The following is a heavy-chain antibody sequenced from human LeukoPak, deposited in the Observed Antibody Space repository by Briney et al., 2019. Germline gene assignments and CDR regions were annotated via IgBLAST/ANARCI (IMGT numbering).Heavy chain of an antibody. J-gene: IGHJ1*01. V-gene: IGHV1-18*01. CDR1: GYTFSSYG. CDR3: ARARGWRGGNEDFQY. CDR2: ITAYNGNT. D-gene: IGHD4-23*01. Sequence: GASVKVSCKASGYTFSSYGISWVRQAPGQGLEWMGWITAYNGNTNYAQELQGRVTMTTDTSTSTAYMELRSLRSDDTAVYYCARARGWRGGNEDFQYWGQGTLVTVSS.